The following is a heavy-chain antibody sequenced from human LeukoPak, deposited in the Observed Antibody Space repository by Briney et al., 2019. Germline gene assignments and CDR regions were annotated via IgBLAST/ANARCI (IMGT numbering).Heavy chain of an antibody. CDR2: INHSGST. CDR1: GGSFSGYY. V-gene: IGHV4-34*01. CDR3: ARDPRTGWGYYYYYGMDV. J-gene: IGHJ6*02. D-gene: IGHD3-16*01. Sequence: SETLSLTCAVYGGSFSGYYWSWIRQPPGKGLEWIGEINHSGSTNYNPSLKSRVTISVDTSKNQFSLKLSSVTAADTAVYYCARDPRTGWGYYYYYGMDVWGQGTTVTVSS.